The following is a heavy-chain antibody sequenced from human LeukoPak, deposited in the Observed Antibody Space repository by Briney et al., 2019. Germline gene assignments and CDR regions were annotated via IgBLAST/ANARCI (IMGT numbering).Heavy chain of an antibody. CDR1: IFTFSSYA. J-gene: IGHJ4*02. CDR2: ISGSDGST. D-gene: IGHD4-17*01. Sequence: GGSLRLSCAASIFTFSSYAMSWVRQAPGKGLEWVSAISGSDGSTYYADSVKGRFTISRDNSKNTLYLQMNSLRSDDTAVYYCARENFRGEGAHDYWGQGTLVTASS. CDR3: ARENFRGEGAHDY. V-gene: IGHV3-23*01.